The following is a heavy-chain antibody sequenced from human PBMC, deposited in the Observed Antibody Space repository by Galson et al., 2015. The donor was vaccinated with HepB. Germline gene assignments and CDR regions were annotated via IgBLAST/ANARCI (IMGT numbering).Heavy chain of an antibody. CDR2: ISGSGGST. CDR1: GFTFSSYA. V-gene: IGHV3-23*01. Sequence: SLRLSCAASGFTFSSYAMSWVRQAPGKGLEWVSAISGSGGSTYYADSVKGRFAISRDSSKNTVYLQMNSLRVEDTAVYYCASSIVAGTQPLKYWGQGTLVTVSS. CDR3: ASSIVAGTQPLKY. J-gene: IGHJ4*01. D-gene: IGHD6-19*01.